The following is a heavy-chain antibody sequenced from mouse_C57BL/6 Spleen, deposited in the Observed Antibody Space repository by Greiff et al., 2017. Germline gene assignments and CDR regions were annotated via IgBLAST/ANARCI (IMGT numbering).Heavy chain of an antibody. J-gene: IGHJ2*01. CDR2: IDPSDSET. D-gene: IGHD2-5*01. CDR1: GYTFTSYW. V-gene: IGHV1-52*01. Sequence: QVQLQQPGAELVRPGSSVKLSCKASGYTFTSYWMHWVKQRPIQGLEWIGNIDPSDSETHYNQKFKDKATLTVDKSSSTAYMQLSSLTSEDSAVYYCARSDYYSNSYFDYWGQGTTLTVSS. CDR3: ARSDYYSNSYFDY.